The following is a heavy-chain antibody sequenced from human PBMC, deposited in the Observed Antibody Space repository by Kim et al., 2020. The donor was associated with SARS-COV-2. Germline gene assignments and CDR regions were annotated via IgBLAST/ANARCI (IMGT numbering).Heavy chain of an antibody. D-gene: IGHD3-10*01. J-gene: IGHJ4*02. CDR1: GDSVRSDVYY. V-gene: IGHV4-31*03. Sequence: SETLSLTCTVSGDSVRSDVYYWSWIRQLPGKGLEWIGYIYNTVSTHYNPSLQSRVTISVDTSKNQFSLRLNSVTAADTGVYFCAREYYGSGRMFDYWGQGTLVTVSS. CDR3: AREYYGSGRMFDY. CDR2: IYNTVST.